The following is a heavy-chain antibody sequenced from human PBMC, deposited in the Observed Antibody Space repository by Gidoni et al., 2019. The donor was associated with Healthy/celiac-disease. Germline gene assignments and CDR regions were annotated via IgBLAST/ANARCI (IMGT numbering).Heavy chain of an antibody. CDR3: ARDCSGGSCHGPGGY. J-gene: IGHJ4*02. V-gene: IGHV1-69*01. Sequence: QVQLVQSGAEVKKPGSSVKVSCKASGGTFSSYAISWVRQAPGHGLEWMGGIIPIFGTANYAQKFQGRVTITADESTSTAYMELSSLRSEDTAVYYCARDCSGGSCHGPGGYWGQGTLVTVSS. CDR1: GGTFSSYA. CDR2: IIPIFGTA. D-gene: IGHD2-15*01.